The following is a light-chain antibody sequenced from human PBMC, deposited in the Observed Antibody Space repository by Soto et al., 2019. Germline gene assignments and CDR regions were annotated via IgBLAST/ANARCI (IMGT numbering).Light chain of an antibody. CDR1: QGISSY. J-gene: IGKJ4*01. Sequence: IQLTQSPSSLSASVGDRVTITCRASQGISSYLAWYQQKPGKAPKLLIYAASTLQSGVPSRFSGSGSGTDFTLXXXXXXXEDFATYYCXXXXXXPLFGG. CDR2: AAS. V-gene: IGKV1-9*01. CDR3: XXXXXXPL.